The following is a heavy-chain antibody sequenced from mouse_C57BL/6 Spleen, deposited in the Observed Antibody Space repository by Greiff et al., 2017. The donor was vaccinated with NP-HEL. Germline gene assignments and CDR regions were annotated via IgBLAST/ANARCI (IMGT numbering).Heavy chain of an antibody. Sequence: QVHVKQPGAELVKPGASVKMSCKASGYTFTSYWITWVKQRPGQGLEWIGDIYPGSGSTNYNEKFKSKATLTVDTSSSTAYMQLSSLTSEDSAVYYCARGEWYFDVWGTGTTVTVSS. CDR3: ARGEWYFDV. CDR2: IYPGSGST. V-gene: IGHV1-55*01. CDR1: GYTFTSYW. J-gene: IGHJ1*03.